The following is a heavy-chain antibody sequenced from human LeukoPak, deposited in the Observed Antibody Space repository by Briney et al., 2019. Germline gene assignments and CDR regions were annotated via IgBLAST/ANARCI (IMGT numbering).Heavy chain of an antibody. D-gene: IGHD2-8*01. CDR2: INPSGGST. V-gene: IGHV1-46*01. Sequence: ASVKVSCKATGYTFINYYMHWVRQAPGQGLEWMGMINPSGGSTYYAQKFQGRVTMTRDTSTSTVYMELSSLRSEDTAVYYCARDLSQSCSNGVCYTFDYWAREPWSPSPQ. CDR1: GYTFINYY. CDR3: ARDLSQSCSNGVCYTFDY. J-gene: IGHJ4*02.